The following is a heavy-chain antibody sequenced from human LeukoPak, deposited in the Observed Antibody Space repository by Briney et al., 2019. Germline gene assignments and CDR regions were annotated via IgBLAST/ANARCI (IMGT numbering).Heavy chain of an antibody. Sequence: GGSLRLSCAASGFTFSSYEMNWVRQAPGKGLEWVSYISSSGSTIYYADSVKGRFTISRDNAKNSLYLQMNSLRAEDTAVYYCARLGSGSYHDYWGQGTLVTVSS. D-gene: IGHD3-10*01. CDR1: GFTFSSYE. CDR3: ARLGSGSYHDY. V-gene: IGHV3-48*03. CDR2: ISSSGSTI. J-gene: IGHJ4*02.